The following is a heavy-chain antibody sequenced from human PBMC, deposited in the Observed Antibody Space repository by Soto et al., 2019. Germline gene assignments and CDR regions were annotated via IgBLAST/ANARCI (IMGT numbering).Heavy chain of an antibody. CDR2: IYYSGST. V-gene: IGHV4-59*08. CDR3: ARSRYSGYDSPDY. D-gene: IGHD5-12*01. CDR1: GGSISSYY. Sequence: PSETLSLTCTVSGGSISSYYWSWIRQPPGKGLEWIGYIYYSGSTNYNPSLKSRVTISVDTSKNQFSLKLSSVTAADTAVYYCARSRYSGYDSPDYWGQGTLVTVSS. J-gene: IGHJ4*02.